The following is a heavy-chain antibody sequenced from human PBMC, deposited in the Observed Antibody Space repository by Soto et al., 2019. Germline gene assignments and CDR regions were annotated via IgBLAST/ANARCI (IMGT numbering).Heavy chain of an antibody. Sequence: QVQLVQSGAEVKKPGSSVKVSCKASGGTFSSYAISCVRQAPGQGLEWMGGIIPIFGTANYAQKFQGRVTITADESTSTAYMELSSLRSEDTAVYYCARDLRYYDSSGQSTRYYYYVMDVWGQGTTVTVSS. CDR1: GGTFSSYA. CDR3: ARDLRYYDSSGQSTRYYYYVMDV. CDR2: IIPIFGTA. D-gene: IGHD3-22*01. V-gene: IGHV1-69*01. J-gene: IGHJ6*02.